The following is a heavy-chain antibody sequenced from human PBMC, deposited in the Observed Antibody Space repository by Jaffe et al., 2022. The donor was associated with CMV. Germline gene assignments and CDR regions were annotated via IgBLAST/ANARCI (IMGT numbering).Heavy chain of an antibody. D-gene: IGHD1-7*01. CDR1: GYTFTGYY. Sequence: QVQLVQSGAEVKKPGASVKVSCEASGYTFTGYYMHWVRQAPGQGLEWMGWINPISGGTNYAQKFQGRVTMTGDTSISIAYMELSRLTSDDTAVYYCARSHSSGNYCSDYWGQGTLVTVSS. V-gene: IGHV1-2*02. CDR3: ARSHSSGNYCSDY. CDR2: INPISGGT. J-gene: IGHJ4*02.